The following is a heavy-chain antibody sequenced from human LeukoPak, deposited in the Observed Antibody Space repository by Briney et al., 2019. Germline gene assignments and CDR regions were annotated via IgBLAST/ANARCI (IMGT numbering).Heavy chain of an antibody. CDR2: IYSDNT. Sequence: GGSLRLSCTVSGFTVSSNSMSWVRQAPGKGLEWVSSIYSDNTHYSDSVKGRFTISRDNAKNSLYLQMNSLRAEDTALYYCAKDMSEMATIPDYWGQGTLVTVSS. D-gene: IGHD5-24*01. J-gene: IGHJ4*02. V-gene: IGHV3-53*05. CDR3: AKDMSEMATIPDY. CDR1: GFTVSSNS.